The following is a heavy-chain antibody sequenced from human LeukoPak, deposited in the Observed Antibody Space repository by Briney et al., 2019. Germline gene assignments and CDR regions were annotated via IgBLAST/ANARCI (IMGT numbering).Heavy chain of an antibody. CDR1: GGSVSSGGYY. J-gene: IGHJ5*02. CDR3: ASGPVHNWFDP. Sequence: SETLSLTCTVSGGSVSSGGYYWSWIRQTPGKGLEWIGYILYSGSTYYNPSLKSRLTISVDTSKNQFSLKLSSVTAADTAVYYCASGPVHNWFDPWGQGTLVTVSS. CDR2: ILYSGST. V-gene: IGHV4-30-4*01.